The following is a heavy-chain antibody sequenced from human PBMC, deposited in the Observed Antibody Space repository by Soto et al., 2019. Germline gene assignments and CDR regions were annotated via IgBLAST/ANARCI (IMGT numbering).Heavy chain of an antibody. J-gene: IGHJ4*02. V-gene: IGHV3-48*02. CDR3: ASLDGLAVAGTVVSSMFYDY. D-gene: IGHD6-19*01. CDR2: ISSSSSTI. Sequence: PGGSLRLSCAASGFTFSSYSMNWVRQAPGKGLEWASYISSSSSTIYYADSVKGRFTISRDNAKNSLYLQMNSLRDEDTAVYYCASLDGLAVAGTVVSSMFYDYWGQGTLVTVSS. CDR1: GFTFSSYS.